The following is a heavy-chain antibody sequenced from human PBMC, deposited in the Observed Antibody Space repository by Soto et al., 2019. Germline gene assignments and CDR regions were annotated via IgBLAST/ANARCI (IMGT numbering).Heavy chain of an antibody. V-gene: IGHV4-59*01. CDR1: GGSISSYY. D-gene: IGHD2-2*01. CDR3: ASTYCSSTSCYVFPFDY. Sequence: QVQLQESGPGLVKPSETLSLTCTVSGGSISSYYWSWIRQPPGKGLEWIGYIYYSGSTNYNPSLKSRVTISVDTSKNQSSLKLSSVTAADTAVYYCASTYCSSTSCYVFPFDYWGQGTLVTVSS. J-gene: IGHJ4*02. CDR2: IYYSGST.